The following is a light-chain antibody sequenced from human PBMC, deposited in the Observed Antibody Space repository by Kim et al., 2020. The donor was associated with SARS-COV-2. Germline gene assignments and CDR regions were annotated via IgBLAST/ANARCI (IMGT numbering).Light chain of an antibody. V-gene: IGLV1-51*01. J-gene: IGLJ2*01. Sequence: QSVLTQPPSVSAAPGQRVTISCSNVKFSSVSWYQQLPGRAPRLIIYDTYERHSGIPDRFSGSKSGTSATLDITGLQTGDEAEYYCGTWDNSLGVVTFGGGTKL. CDR3: GTWDNSLGVVT. CDR1: NVKFSS. CDR2: DTY.